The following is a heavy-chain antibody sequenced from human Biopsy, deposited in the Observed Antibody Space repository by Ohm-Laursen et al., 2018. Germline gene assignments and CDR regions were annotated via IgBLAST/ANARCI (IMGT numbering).Heavy chain of an antibody. V-gene: IGHV1-2*02. CDR1: GYNFRGYH. CDR3: AKPSGGVSTIGFDP. CDR2: INPDTGET. J-gene: IGHJ5*02. Sequence: SVKVSCKASGYNFRGYHLHWVRLAPGQGLEWLGWINPDTGETRYAPKFQGRLALTRAVSVNTGYLELSSLGSDDTAIYFCAKPSGGVSTIGFDPWGQGTQIIVS. D-gene: IGHD5/OR15-5a*01.